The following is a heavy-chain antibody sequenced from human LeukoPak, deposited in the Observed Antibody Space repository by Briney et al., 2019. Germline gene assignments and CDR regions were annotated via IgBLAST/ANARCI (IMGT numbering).Heavy chain of an antibody. CDR3: ARGKVVAAAGTFDY. CDR2: INPNSGGT. D-gene: IGHD6-13*01. V-gene: IGHV1-2*02. CDR1: GYTFTGYY. Sequence: APVKVSCKASGYTFTGYYMHWVRQAPGQGLEWMGWINPNSGGTNYAQKFQGRVTMTRDTSISTAYMELSRLRSDDTAVYYCARGKVVAAAGTFDYWGQGTLVTVSS. J-gene: IGHJ4*02.